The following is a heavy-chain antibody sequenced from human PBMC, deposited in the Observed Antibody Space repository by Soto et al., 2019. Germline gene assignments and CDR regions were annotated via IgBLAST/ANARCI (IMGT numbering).Heavy chain of an antibody. J-gene: IGHJ4*02. D-gene: IGHD6-13*01. CDR3: ARDRIPLAAAGTFDY. CDR2: ISAYNGNT. CDR1: GYTFTSYG. V-gene: IGHV1-18*01. Sequence: GASVKVSCKASGYTFTSYGISWVRQAPGQGLEWMGWISAYNGNTNYAQKLQGRVTMTTDTSTSTAYMELRSLRSDDTAVYYCARDRIPLAAAGTFDYWGQGTLVTVSS.